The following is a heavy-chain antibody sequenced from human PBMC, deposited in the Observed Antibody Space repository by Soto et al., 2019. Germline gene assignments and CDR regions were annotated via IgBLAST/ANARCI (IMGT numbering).Heavy chain of an antibody. V-gene: IGHV4-30-4*01. CDR1: GDSMGSGDYY. CDR3: SRGSTYSGFLN. D-gene: IGHD3-10*01. CDR2: IYYIGTT. J-gene: IGHJ4*02. Sequence: QVQLQESGPGLVKPSQTLSLTCTVSGDSMGSGDYYWTWIRQPPGKGLEWIGYIYYIGTTFYNPSLESRVNISIDTSKNHFSLRLTAVTAADTAVYYCSRGSTYSGFLNWGQGTLVTVSS.